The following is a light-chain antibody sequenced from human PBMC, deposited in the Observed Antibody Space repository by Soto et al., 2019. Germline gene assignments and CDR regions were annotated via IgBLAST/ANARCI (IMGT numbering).Light chain of an antibody. Sequence: QSVLTQPASVSGSPGQSITISCTGTSSDVVGYNYVSWYQQHPGKAFNFMIYDVSNRPSGVSNLFSGSKSGNTASLTISGLQAEDEADYYCCSYTTSNTRQIVFGTGTKVTVL. CDR3: CSYTTSNTRQIV. V-gene: IGLV2-14*01. CDR1: SSDVVGYNY. J-gene: IGLJ1*01. CDR2: DVS.